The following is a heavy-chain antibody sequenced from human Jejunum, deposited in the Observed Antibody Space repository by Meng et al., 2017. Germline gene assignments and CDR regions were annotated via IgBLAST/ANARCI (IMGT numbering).Heavy chain of an antibody. Sequence: GGSLRLSCAASGFTFSNYGMNWVRQAPGKGLEWVSSLVGSGINTDYADSVKGRFTISRDNSKNTLYLQMDSISAEDTAVYYCAQEKSGNPFLGLDNWGQGTLVTVSS. CDR2: LVGSGINT. V-gene: IGHV3-23*01. D-gene: IGHD6-25*01. CDR3: AQEKSGNPFLGLDN. J-gene: IGHJ4*02. CDR1: GFTFSNYG.